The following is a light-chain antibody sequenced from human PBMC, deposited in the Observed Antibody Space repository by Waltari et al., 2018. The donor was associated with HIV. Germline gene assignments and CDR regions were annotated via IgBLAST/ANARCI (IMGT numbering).Light chain of an antibody. J-gene: IGKJ4*01. CDR3: QQRSDWPPIT. CDR1: QNISYY. CDR2: DAS. V-gene: IGKV3-11*01. Sequence: TQSPVILSLSAGDSTTCPCRASQNISYYLAWYQQKPGQAPKVLIYDASKRAAGVPARFSGSGSGTDFTLTISSLEPEDFAVYYCQQRSDWPPITFGGGTKVEIK.